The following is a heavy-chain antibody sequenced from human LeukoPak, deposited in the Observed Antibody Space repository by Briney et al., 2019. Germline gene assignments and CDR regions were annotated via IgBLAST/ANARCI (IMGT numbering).Heavy chain of an antibody. D-gene: IGHD3-22*01. CDR3: ERRHYYDSSGYNWFDP. CDR1: GDTFTSYY. Sequence: ASVKVSCKASGDTFTSYYMHWVRHAPGQGLEWMGIINPSGGSRSYAQKFQGRVSLTRDTSTSTVFMELSSLRSEDTAVYYCERRHYYDSSGYNWFDPWGQGTLVTVSS. CDR2: INPSGGSR. V-gene: IGHV1-46*01. J-gene: IGHJ5*02.